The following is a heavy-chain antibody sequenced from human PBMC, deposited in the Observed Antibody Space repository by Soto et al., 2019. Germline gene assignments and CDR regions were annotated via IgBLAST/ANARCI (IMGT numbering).Heavy chain of an antibody. CDR3: ARSGSLYYFDY. J-gene: IGHJ4*02. Sequence: XVKVSCKASGGTFSSYAISWVRQAPGQGLEWMGGIIPIFGTANYAQKFQGWVTMTRDTSISTAYMELSRLRSDDTAVYYCARSGSLYYFDYWGQGTLVTVSS. CDR2: IIPIFGTA. V-gene: IGHV1-69*05. D-gene: IGHD6-13*01. CDR1: GGTFSSYA.